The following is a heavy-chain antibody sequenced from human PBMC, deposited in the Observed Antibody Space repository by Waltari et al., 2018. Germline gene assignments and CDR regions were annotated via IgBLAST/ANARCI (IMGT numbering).Heavy chain of an antibody. CDR2: IFPGDSAT. V-gene: IGHV5-51*01. D-gene: IGHD6-13*01. Sequence: EVQLAQSGAEVKKPGESLKITCKVSGDRFISPWISWVRQVPGKGLEWMGIIFPGDSATRYSPSYQGQVTISADKSTSTAYLQWSSLRAPDTAMYYCARSSTAAGDALDIWGQGTMVTVSS. J-gene: IGHJ3*02. CDR1: GDRFISPW. CDR3: ARSSTAAGDALDI.